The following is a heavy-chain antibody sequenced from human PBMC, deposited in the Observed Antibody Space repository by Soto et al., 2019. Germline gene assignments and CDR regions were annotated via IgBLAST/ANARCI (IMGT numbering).Heavy chain of an antibody. D-gene: IGHD3-22*01. Sequence: EVQLVESGGGLVQPGGSLKLSCAASGFIFSASTMEWVRQASGKGPEWVGHIKNKANNYATAYAASVEGRFVISRDESKNTAYLQMDSLKAEDTAVYYCFRLGNYEAFWGQGTLVTVSS. CDR1: GFIFSAST. CDR2: IKNKANNYAT. CDR3: FRLGNYEAF. V-gene: IGHV3-73*02. J-gene: IGHJ4*02.